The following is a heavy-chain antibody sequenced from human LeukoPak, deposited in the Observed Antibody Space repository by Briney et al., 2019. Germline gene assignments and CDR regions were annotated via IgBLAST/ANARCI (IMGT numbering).Heavy chain of an antibody. D-gene: IGHD6-13*01. CDR1: GFTVSGNY. Sequence: GGSLRLSCAVAGFTVSGNYMSWVRQAPGKGLEWVSIIYTGGSSYYADSVKGRFTISRDNPKNTVFLQMHSLRAEDTAVYYCARAMRIAAAEYFFDYWGQGTLVTVSS. CDR3: ARAMRIAAAEYFFDY. CDR2: IYTGGSS. J-gene: IGHJ4*02. V-gene: IGHV3-53*01.